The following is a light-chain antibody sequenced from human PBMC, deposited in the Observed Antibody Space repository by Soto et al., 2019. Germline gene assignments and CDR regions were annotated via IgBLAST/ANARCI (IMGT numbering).Light chain of an antibody. CDR1: QSVSSN. CDR2: GAS. J-gene: IGKJ1*01. CDR3: PQYNDWPRWT. V-gene: IGKV3-15*01. Sequence: EIVMTQSPATLSVSTGERATLFCRASQSVSSNLAWYQQKPGQAPRLLLYGASTRATGIPARFSGSGSGTECTLTISSLQSEDCAVYYCPQYNDWPRWTFGQGTKVEIK.